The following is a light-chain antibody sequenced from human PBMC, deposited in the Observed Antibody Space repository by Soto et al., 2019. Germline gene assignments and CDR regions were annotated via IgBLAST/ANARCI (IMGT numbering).Light chain of an antibody. CDR3: CSYAGNGAWV. V-gene: IGLV2-23*02. CDR1: GGDVGHYDL. J-gene: IGLJ3*02. CDR2: EVN. Sequence: QSALTQPASVSGSPGQSITISCAGSGGDVGHYDLLSWYQQIPGKAPNLIIFEVNRRPSGVSDRFSGFKSGNTASLTISGLQAEDEADFFCCSYAGNGAWVFGGGTKVTVL.